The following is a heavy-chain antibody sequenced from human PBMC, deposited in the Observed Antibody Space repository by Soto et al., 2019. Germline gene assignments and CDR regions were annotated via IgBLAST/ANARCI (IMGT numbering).Heavy chain of an antibody. D-gene: IGHD3-22*01. CDR2: INPNSGGT. CDR1: GYTFTGYY. J-gene: IGHJ5*02. V-gene: IGHV1-2*02. CDR3: ARDRGVYYDQRDEFRRGASNWLDP. Sequence: ASVKVSCKASGYTFTGYYMHWVRQAPGQGLEWMGWINPNSGGTNYAQKFQGRVTMTRDTSISTAYMELSRLRSDDTAVYYCARDRGVYYDQRDEFRRGASNWLDPWGQGTLVTVSS.